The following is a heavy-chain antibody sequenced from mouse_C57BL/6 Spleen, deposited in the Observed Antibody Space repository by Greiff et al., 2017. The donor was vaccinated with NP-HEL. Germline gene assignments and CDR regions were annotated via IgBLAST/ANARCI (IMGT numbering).Heavy chain of an antibody. D-gene: IGHD2-5*01. CDR2: ISSGSSTI. V-gene: IGHV5-17*01. CDR3: ARDYSNYVDYAMDY. Sequence: EVKLMESGGGLVKPGGSLKLSCAASGFTFSDYGMHWVRQAPEKGLEWVAYISSGSSTIYYADTVKGRFTISRDNAKNTLFLQMTSLRSEDTAMYYCARDYSNYVDYAMDYWGQRTSVTVSS. CDR1: GFTFSDYG. J-gene: IGHJ4*01.